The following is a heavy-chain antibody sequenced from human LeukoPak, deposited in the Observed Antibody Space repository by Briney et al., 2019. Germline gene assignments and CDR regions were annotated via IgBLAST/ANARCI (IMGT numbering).Heavy chain of an antibody. V-gene: IGHV3-23*01. CDR3: AKKYYDFWSGFDYFDS. D-gene: IGHD3-3*01. Sequence: GGSLRLSCAASGITFSSYAMSWVRQAPGKGLEWVSGISGSGGSTYYADSVKGRFTISRDNSKNRLYLQMNSLRAEDTAVYYCAKKYYDFWSGFDYFDSWGQGTLVTVSS. J-gene: IGHJ4*02. CDR1: GITFSSYA. CDR2: ISGSGGST.